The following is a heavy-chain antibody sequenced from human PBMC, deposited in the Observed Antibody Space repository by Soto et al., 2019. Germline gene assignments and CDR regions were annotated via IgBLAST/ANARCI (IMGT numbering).Heavy chain of an antibody. J-gene: IGHJ4*02. V-gene: IGHV3-64D*08. CDR3: VKGLGIAAAGTGIMRNY. D-gene: IGHD6-13*01. Sequence: GGSLRLSCAASGFTFSSYAMSWVRQAPGKGLEYVSAISSNGGSTYYADSVKGRFTISRDNSKNTLYLQMSSLRAEDTAVYYCVKGLGIAAAGTGIMRNYWDQGTLVTVSS. CDR1: GFTFSSYA. CDR2: ISSNGGST.